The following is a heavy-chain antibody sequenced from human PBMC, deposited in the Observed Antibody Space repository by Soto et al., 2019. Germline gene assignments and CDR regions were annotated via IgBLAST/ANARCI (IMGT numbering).Heavy chain of an antibody. CDR1: GFVSSSYA. J-gene: IGHJ4*02. Sequence: EVQVWESGGTLVQPGGSLTLSCATSGFVSSSYAMNWVRQAPGKGIEWVSSISASGACKTYYADSVKGRFTISRDSSRATLFLPLSRLIAEDTAAYYCAKGGTVVRGVTLDYWGQGPLVSVSS. V-gene: IGHV3-23*01. D-gene: IGHD3-10*01. CDR2: ISASGACKT. CDR3: AKGGTVVRGVTLDY.